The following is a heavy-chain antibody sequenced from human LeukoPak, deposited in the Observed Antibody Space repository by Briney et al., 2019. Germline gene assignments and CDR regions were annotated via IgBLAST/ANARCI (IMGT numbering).Heavy chain of an antibody. V-gene: IGHV3-43*01. Sequence: PGGSLRLSCAASGFTFDDYTMHWVRQAPGKGLEWVSLISWDGGSTYYADSVKGRFTISRDNSKNSLYLQMNSLRTEDTALYYCARDGITMVRGVIITYGMDVWGQGTTVTVSS. J-gene: IGHJ6*02. CDR1: GFTFDDYT. CDR2: ISWDGGST. D-gene: IGHD3-10*01. CDR3: ARDGITMVRGVIITYGMDV.